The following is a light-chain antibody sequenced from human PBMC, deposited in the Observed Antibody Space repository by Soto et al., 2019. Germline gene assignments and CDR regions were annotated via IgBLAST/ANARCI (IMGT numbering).Light chain of an antibody. CDR2: GAS. CDR3: QQYGSSRRT. J-gene: IGKJ1*01. CDR1: QSVSGSY. V-gene: IGKV3-20*01. Sequence: EIVLTQSPGTLSLSRWERATLSCRASQSVSGSYLAWYQQKPGQAPRLLIYGASSRATGIPDRFSGTGSGTDFTLTISRLEPEDFAVYYCQQYGSSRRTFGQGTKVDIK.